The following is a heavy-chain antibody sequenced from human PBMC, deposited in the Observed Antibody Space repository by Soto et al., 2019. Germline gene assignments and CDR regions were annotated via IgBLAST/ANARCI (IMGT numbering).Heavy chain of an antibody. Sequence: GGSLRLSCAASGFTFSSYAMSWVRQAPGKGLEWVSAISGSGGSTYYADSVKGRFTISRDNSKNTLYLQMNSLRAEDTAVYYCAKDYDCEYSYGPCTPFDYWGQGTLVTVSS. D-gene: IGHD5-18*01. CDR2: ISGSGGST. CDR1: GFTFSSYA. J-gene: IGHJ4*02. CDR3: AKDYDCEYSYGPCTPFDY. V-gene: IGHV3-23*01.